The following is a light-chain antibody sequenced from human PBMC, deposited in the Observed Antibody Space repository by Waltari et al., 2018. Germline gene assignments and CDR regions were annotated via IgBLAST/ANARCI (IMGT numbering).Light chain of an antibody. CDR3: QQYNTYAT. V-gene: IGKV1-5*01. J-gene: IGKJ1*01. CDR2: DAS. Sequence: DIQMTQSPSTLSTSVGDRVTLTCRASQSISVWLAWYQQKPGKAPNLLIYDASRLESRVPSRFSGSGSGTEFTLTISSLQPDDFATYYCQQYNTYATFGQGTKVEIK. CDR1: QSISVW.